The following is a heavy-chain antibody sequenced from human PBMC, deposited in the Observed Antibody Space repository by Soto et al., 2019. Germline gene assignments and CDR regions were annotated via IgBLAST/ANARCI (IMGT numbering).Heavy chain of an antibody. CDR2: IFHDGTA. D-gene: IGHD2-8*01. J-gene: IGHJ4*02. CDR3: ARLVYDTRLNYMYFDF. CDR1: GVSISSGNW. V-gene: IGHV4-4*01. Sequence: ETLSPSCAVSGVSISSGNWWTWVRQTPQRGLEYIGEIFHDGTANYYPSFERRVAISVDTSKNQFSLKLTSVTAADTAIYFCARLVYDTRLNYMYFDFWGQGAPVTVSS.